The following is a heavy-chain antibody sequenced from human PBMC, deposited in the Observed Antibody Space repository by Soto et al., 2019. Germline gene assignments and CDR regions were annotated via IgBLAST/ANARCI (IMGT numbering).Heavy chain of an antibody. CDR1: GFTFSSYA. V-gene: IGHV3-30-3*01. CDR3: ARGKRDGYNYLRFYYYYYYGMDV. Sequence: QVQLVESGGGVVQPGRSLRLSCAASGFTFSSYAMHWVRQAPGKGLEWVAVISYDGSNKYYADSVKGRFTISRDNSKNTLYLQMNSLRAEDTAVYYCARGKRDGYNYLRFYYYYYYGMDVW. D-gene: IGHD5-12*01. J-gene: IGHJ6*01. CDR2: ISYDGSNK.